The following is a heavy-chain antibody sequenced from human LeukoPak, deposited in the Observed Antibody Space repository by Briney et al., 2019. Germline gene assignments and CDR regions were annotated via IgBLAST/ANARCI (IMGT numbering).Heavy chain of an antibody. Sequence: SETLSLTCAVYGGSFSGYYWSWIRQPPGKGLEWIGEINHSGSTNYNPSLKSRVTISVDTSKNQFSLKLSSVTAADTAVYYCARGPKYYYDSSGYWNFDYWGQGTLVTVSS. J-gene: IGHJ4*02. D-gene: IGHD3-22*01. CDR2: INHSGST. V-gene: IGHV4-34*01. CDR1: GGSFSGYY. CDR3: ARGPKYYYDSSGYWNFDY.